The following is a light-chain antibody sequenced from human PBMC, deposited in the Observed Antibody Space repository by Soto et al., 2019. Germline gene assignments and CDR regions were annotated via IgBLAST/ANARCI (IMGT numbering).Light chain of an antibody. CDR1: QSIRTY. Sequence: DIQVTQSPSSLSASVGDRVTITCRASQSIRTYLNWYQERPGKPPKLLIHNASTLQSGVPSRFSGSGSGTDFTLTISSLQHEDVATYDCQQTYRTLDSFGQGTKLEIK. CDR3: QQTYRTLDS. V-gene: IGKV1-39*01. CDR2: NAS. J-gene: IGKJ2*03.